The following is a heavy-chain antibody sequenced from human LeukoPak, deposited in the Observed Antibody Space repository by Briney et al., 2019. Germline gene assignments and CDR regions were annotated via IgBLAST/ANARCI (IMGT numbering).Heavy chain of an antibody. CDR2: IYWNDDK. J-gene: IGHJ5*01. CDR1: GFSLITSGAG. CDR3: VHRLSHGMNWFAS. Sequence: SGPTLVNPTQTLTLTCTFSGFSLITSGAGVGWVRHPPGKTLEWHILIYWNDDKGYSPSLKSRLTITKDTSRSQVVLTMTNMDPVDTGTYYCVHRLSHGMNWFASWGQGTLVTVCS. V-gene: IGHV2-5*01. D-gene: IGHD1-14*01.